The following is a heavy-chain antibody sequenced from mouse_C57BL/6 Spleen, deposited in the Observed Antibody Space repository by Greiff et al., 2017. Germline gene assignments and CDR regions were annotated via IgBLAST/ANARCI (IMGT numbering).Heavy chain of an antibody. Sequence: VQLQQSGPELVKPGASVKISCKASGYAFSSSWMNWVKQRPGKGLEWIGRIYPGDGDTNYNGKFKGKATLTADKSSRTAYMQLSSLTSEDSAVYFCASVYYGSSEFAYWGQGTLVTVSA. V-gene: IGHV1-82*01. CDR3: ASVYYGSSEFAY. J-gene: IGHJ3*01. CDR1: GYAFSSSW. D-gene: IGHD1-1*01. CDR2: IYPGDGDT.